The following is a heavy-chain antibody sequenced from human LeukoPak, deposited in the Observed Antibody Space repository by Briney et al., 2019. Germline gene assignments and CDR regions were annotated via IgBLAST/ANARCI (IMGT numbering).Heavy chain of an antibody. CDR3: ARGSGVTGYYYGMDV. CDR1: GGSISSYY. J-gene: IGHJ6*02. V-gene: IGHV4-59*01. D-gene: IGHD5-18*01. Sequence: SETLSLTCTVTGGSISSYYWSWIRQPPGKGLEWIGYIYYSGSTNYNPSLKSRVTISVDTSKNQFSLKLSSVTAADTAVYYCARGSGVTGYYYGMDVWGQGTTVTVSS. CDR2: IYYSGST.